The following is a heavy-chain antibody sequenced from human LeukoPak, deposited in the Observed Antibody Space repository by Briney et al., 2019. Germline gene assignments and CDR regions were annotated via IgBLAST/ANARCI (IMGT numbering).Heavy chain of an antibody. Sequence: SETLSLTCTVSGGSISTYSWSWILQPPGKGLEWIGYIYYSGTTNYNSSLKSRVTISVDTSKNQFSLKLSSVTAADTAVYYCARLDSSGYYVDYWGQGTLVTVSS. CDR3: ARLDSSGYYVDY. V-gene: IGHV4-59*08. CDR1: GGSISTYS. D-gene: IGHD3-22*01. J-gene: IGHJ4*02. CDR2: IYYSGTT.